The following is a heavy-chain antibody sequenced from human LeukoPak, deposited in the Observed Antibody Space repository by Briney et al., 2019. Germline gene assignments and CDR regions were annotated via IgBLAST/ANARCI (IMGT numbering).Heavy chain of an antibody. CDR3: AKDASNFHDYVWGSYRYPYYFDY. V-gene: IGHV3-23*01. J-gene: IGHJ4*02. CDR2: ISGSGGST. Sequence: GGSLRLSCAASGFTFSSYAMSWVRQAPGKGLEWVSAISGSGGSTYYADSVKGRFTISRDNSKNTLYPQMNSLRAEDTAVYYCAKDASNFHDYVWGSYRYPYYFDYWGQGTLVTVSS. CDR1: GFTFSSYA. D-gene: IGHD3-16*02.